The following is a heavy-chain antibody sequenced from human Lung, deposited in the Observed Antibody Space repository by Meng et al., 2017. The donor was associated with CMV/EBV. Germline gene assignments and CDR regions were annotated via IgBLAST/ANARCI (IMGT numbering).Heavy chain of an antibody. J-gene: IGHJ6*02. D-gene: IGHD3-3*01. V-gene: IGHV1-69*05. CDR3: ARGSEESGYYYYYGRDV. Sequence: SVKVSCKASGGTFSSYAISWVRQAPGQGLEWMGGIIPIFGTANYAQKFQGRVTITTDESTSTAYMELSSLRSEDTAVYYCARGSEESGYYYYYGRDVWGQGTTVTVSS. CDR2: IIPIFGTA. CDR1: GGTFSSYA.